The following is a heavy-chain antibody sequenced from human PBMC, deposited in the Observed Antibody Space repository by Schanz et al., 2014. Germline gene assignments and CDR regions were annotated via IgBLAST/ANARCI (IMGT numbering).Heavy chain of an antibody. J-gene: IGHJ4*02. CDR2: IPHNNDGL. CDR1: GFPFSSYA. CDR3: ARGPIPIQGVPMDF. V-gene: IGHV3-23*01. Sequence: EVQLLESGGGLVQPGGSLRLSCAASGFPFSSYAMAWFRQTPEKGLEWVSSIPHNNDGLYYTDSVKGRFTISRDNSKDTLYLQMSGLTPEDTAVYYCARGPIPIQGVPMDFWGQGTLVTVSS. D-gene: IGHD3-10*01.